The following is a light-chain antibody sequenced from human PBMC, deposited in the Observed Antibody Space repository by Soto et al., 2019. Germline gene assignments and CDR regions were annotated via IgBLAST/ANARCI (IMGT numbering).Light chain of an antibody. Sequence: IVMTQSPAILSVSPGERATLYCRASQSVSINLAWYQQKPGQAPRLLIYDASNRATGIPARFSGSGSGTDFTLTISSLQSEDFAVYYCQQYHKWPPFTFGQGTTVDIK. CDR3: QQYHKWPPFT. V-gene: IGKV3D-15*01. CDR1: QSVSIN. J-gene: IGKJ2*01. CDR2: DAS.